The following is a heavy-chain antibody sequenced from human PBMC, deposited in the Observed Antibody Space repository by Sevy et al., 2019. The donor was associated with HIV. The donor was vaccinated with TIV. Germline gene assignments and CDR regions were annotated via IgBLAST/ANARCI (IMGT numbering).Heavy chain of an antibody. Sequence: SETLSLTCTVSGVSVSPYYWAWIRQPPGKGLECVAFSGSTNYNPSLKSRATTSVDTSKNQFSLKLSSVTAADTAIYYCARGAPNQQQLDYFDHWGQGTLVTVSS. CDR2: SGST. CDR1: GVSVSPYY. D-gene: IGHD1-1*01. J-gene: IGHJ4*02. CDR3: ARGAPNQQQLDYFDH. V-gene: IGHV4-59*02.